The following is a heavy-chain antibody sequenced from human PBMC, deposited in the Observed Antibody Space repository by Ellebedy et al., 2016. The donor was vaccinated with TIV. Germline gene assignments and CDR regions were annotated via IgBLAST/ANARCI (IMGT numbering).Heavy chain of an antibody. CDR1: GYTLSELA. J-gene: IGHJ2*01. CDR3: ARAGGTVTTNSWYFDL. D-gene: IGHD4-17*01. V-gene: IGHV1-24*01. Sequence: ASVKVSCXVSGYTLSELAIHWVRQAPGGGPEWMGGFDPEDGETIYPQKFQGRVTMTEDTSTDTAYMELNSLRSEDTAVYYCARAGGTVTTNSWYFDLWGRGTLVTVSS. CDR2: FDPEDGET.